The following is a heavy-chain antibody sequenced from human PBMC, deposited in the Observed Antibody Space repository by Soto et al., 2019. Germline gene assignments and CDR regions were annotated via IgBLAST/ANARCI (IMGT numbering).Heavy chain of an antibody. V-gene: IGHV4-39*01. CDR3: ARHGEQQPPLEDS. D-gene: IGHD6-13*01. CDR1: GGSITSRSYY. Sequence: SETLSLTCSVSGGSITSRSYYWGWIRQPPGKGLEWIGSMSYSGSIYYNPSLKSRVTMSADTSKNQFSLKLSSVTAADTGVYYCARHGEQQPPLEDSWGQGALVTVSS. CDR2: MSYSGSI. J-gene: IGHJ4*02.